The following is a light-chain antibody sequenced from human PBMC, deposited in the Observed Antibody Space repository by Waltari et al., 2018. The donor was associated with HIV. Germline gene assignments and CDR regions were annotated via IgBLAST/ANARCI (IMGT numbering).Light chain of an antibody. V-gene: IGKV2-28*01. CDR2: VAS. CDR3: MQAVEKWT. Sequence: DIVMTQSPLSLSVNPGEPASISCRSNRSLLHSNGYTYLDWYVKKPGQSPQLLIFVASRRASGVPDRFSGSASGTDFTLKISRVEAEDVGVYYCMQAVEKWTFGPGTKVEI. CDR1: RSLLHSNGYTY. J-gene: IGKJ1*01.